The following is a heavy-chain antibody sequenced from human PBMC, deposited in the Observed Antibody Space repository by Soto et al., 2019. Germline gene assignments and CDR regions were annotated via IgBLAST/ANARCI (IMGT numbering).Heavy chain of an antibody. D-gene: IGHD2-15*01. V-gene: IGHV3-21*01. Sequence: GGSLRLSCAASGFTFSSYSMNWVRQAPGKGLEWVSSISSSSSYIYYADSVKGRFTISRDNAKNSLYLQMNSLRAEDTAVYYCARDSNVVVVSTGPSSYYYGMDFWGQGSSVTVSS. CDR1: GFTFSSYS. J-gene: IGHJ6*02. CDR2: ISSSSSYI. CDR3: ARDSNVVVVSTGPSSYYYGMDF.